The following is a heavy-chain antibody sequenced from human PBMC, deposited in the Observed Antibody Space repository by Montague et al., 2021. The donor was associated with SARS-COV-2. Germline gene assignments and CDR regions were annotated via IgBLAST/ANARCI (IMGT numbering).Heavy chain of an antibody. CDR3: ARDDIVLQGVTKGMDV. CDR1: GGSISSSNYY. D-gene: IGHD3-10*01. CDR2: MYYSGST. Sequence: SETLSLTCTVSGGSISSSNYYWGWIRQPPGKGLEWIGNMYYSGSTYYNPSLKSRDTISIDTSKNQFSLKLSSMTAADTAVYYCARDDIVLQGVTKGMDVWGQGTTVTVSS. J-gene: IGHJ6*02. V-gene: IGHV4-39*07.